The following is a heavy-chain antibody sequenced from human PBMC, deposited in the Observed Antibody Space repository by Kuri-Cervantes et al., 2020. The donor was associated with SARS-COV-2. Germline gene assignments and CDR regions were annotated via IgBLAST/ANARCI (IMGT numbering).Heavy chain of an antibody. CDR3: ARDQWGPHGGFDP. J-gene: IGHJ5*02. V-gene: IGHV3-48*04. Sequence: GESLKISCAASGFTFSSYGMHWVRQAPGKGLEWVSYISSSGSTIYYADSVKGRFTISRDNAKNSLYLQMNSLRAEDTAVYYCARDQWGPHGGFDPWGQGTLVTVSS. CDR1: GFTFSSYG. CDR2: ISSSGSTI. D-gene: IGHD7-27*01.